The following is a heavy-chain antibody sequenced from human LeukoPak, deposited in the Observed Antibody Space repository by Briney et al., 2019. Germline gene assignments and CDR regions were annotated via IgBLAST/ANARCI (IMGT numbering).Heavy chain of an antibody. CDR2: ISSSSSSI. CDR1: GFTLSTYS. D-gene: IGHD4-17*01. J-gene: IGHJ4*02. Sequence: PGGSLRLSCAASGFTLSTYSMSWVRQAPGKGLEWVSYISSSSSSIQYADSVKGRFTISRDSAENSLYLQMNSLRDEDTAIYYCARSNYGDSSRYGYWGQGTLVTVSS. CDR3: ARSNYGDSSRYGY. V-gene: IGHV3-48*02.